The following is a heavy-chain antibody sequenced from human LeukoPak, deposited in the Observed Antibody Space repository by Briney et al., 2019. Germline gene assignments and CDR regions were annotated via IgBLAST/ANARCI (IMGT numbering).Heavy chain of an antibody. D-gene: IGHD1-26*01. Sequence: SVKVSCKASGGTFSSYAISWVRQAPGQGLEWMGGIIPIFGTANYAQKFQGRVTITADESTSTAYMELSSLRSEDTAVYYCVLSGSYFGYDYWGQGTLVTVSS. V-gene: IGHV1-69*13. CDR2: IIPIFGTA. CDR1: GGTFSSYA. CDR3: VLSGSYFGYDY. J-gene: IGHJ4*02.